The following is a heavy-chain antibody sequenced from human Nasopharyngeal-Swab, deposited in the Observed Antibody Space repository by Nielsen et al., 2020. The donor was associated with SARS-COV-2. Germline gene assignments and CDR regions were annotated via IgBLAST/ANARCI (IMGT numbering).Heavy chain of an antibody. J-gene: IGHJ4*02. CDR1: GFTFDDYA. CDR3: TRVTVTVIVYCPVDS. CDR2: ISGDGGST. D-gene: IGHD2/OR15-2a*01. Sequence: GESLKISCAASGFTFDDYAMYWVRQAPGKGLEWVSLISGDGGSTYYADSVRGRFTISRDNSRNSLYLQMNSLRTEDTALYYCTRVTVTVIVYCPVDSWGQGTLVTVSS. V-gene: IGHV3-43*02.